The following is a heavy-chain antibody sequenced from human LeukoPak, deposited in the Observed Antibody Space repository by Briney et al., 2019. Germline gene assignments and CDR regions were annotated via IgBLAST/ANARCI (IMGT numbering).Heavy chain of an antibody. D-gene: IGHD6-19*01. V-gene: IGHV3-23*01. CDR1: GFTFSSYA. Sequence: PGGSLRLSCVASGFTFSSYAMSWVRQAPGEGLEWVSAISVSGDNTYYADSVKGRFTIFRDSSKNTLYLQMNSLRVEDTAVYYCAKETSVAGVYYFDYWGQGTLVTVSS. CDR2: ISVSGDNT. J-gene: IGHJ4*02. CDR3: AKETSVAGVYYFDY.